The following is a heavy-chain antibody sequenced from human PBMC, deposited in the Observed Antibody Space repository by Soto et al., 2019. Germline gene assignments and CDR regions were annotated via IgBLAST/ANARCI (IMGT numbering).Heavy chain of an antibody. Sequence: QITLKESGPPLVKPTQTLTLTCTFSGFSLSTSGVGVGWIRQPPGKALEWLALIYWDDDKRYSPSLKSRLTITKDTSKNQVVLTMTNMDPVDTATYYCANTLHPRGENAFDIWGQGTMVTVSS. V-gene: IGHV2-5*02. CDR1: GFSLSTSGVG. D-gene: IGHD3-10*01. CDR3: ANTLHPRGENAFDI. CDR2: IYWDDDK. J-gene: IGHJ3*02.